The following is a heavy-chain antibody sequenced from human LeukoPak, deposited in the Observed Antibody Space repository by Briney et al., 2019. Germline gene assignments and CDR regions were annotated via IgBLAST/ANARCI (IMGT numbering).Heavy chain of an antibody. Sequence: GGALRLSCAASGFTVSNYYMNWVRRAPGKGRRWVSVIYSGGTTYYADSVKGRFTISRDNSKNTLFLQMNSLRAEDTAVYYCARDPTYYYDSSTYPWGQGTLVTVSS. CDR1: GFTVSNYY. D-gene: IGHD3-22*01. V-gene: IGHV3-53*01. J-gene: IGHJ5*02. CDR3: ARDPTYYYDSSTYP. CDR2: IYSGGTT.